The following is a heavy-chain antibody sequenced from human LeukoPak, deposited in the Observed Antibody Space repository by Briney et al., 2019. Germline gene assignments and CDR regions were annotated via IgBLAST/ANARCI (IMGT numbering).Heavy chain of an antibody. Sequence: GGSLRLSCAASGFTFSSYAMSWVRQAPGKGLEWVSAISGSGGSTYYADSVKGRFTISRDNSKNTLYLQMNSLRAEDTAVYYCAKDAWPYCSGGSCYFDCWGQGTRVTVSS. CDR3: AKDAWPYCSGGSCYFDC. D-gene: IGHD2-15*01. CDR2: ISGSGGST. CDR1: GFTFSSYA. J-gene: IGHJ4*02. V-gene: IGHV3-23*01.